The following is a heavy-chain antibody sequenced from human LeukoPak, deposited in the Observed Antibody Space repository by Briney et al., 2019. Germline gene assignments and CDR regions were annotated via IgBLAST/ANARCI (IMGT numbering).Heavy chain of an antibody. CDR3: ARDPNCSSTSCYGY. Sequence: SQTLSLTCTVSGGSISSGDYYWSWIRQPPEKGLEWIGYIYYSGSTYYNPSLKSRVTISVDTSKNQFSLKLSSVTAADTAVYYCARDPNCSSTSCYGYWGQGTLVTVSS. D-gene: IGHD2-2*01. CDR1: GGSISSGDYY. J-gene: IGHJ4*02. CDR2: IYYSGST. V-gene: IGHV4-30-4*01.